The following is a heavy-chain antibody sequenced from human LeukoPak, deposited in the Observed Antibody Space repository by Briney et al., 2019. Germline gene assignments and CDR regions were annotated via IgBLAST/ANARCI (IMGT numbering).Heavy chain of an antibody. V-gene: IGHV1-8*01. CDR3: ARSSYYYDSSGSDFDY. CDR1: GYTFTSYD. CDR2: MNPNSGNT. Sequence: GASVKVSCKASGYTFTSYDINWVRQANGQGLEWMGWMNPNSGNTGYAQKFQGRVTMTRNTSISTAYMELSSLRSEDTAVYYCARSSYYYDSSGSDFDYWGQGTLVTVSS. D-gene: IGHD3-22*01. J-gene: IGHJ4*02.